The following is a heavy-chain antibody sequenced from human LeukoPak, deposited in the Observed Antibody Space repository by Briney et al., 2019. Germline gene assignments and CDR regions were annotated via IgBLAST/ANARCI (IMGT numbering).Heavy chain of an antibody. CDR1: GFTFSSYA. CDR2: ISHDGSNK. D-gene: IGHD2-15*01. CDR3: ARALVVVAATPDY. J-gene: IGHJ4*02. V-gene: IGHV3-30-3*01. Sequence: GGSLRLSCAASGFTFSSYAMHWVRQAPGKGLEWVAVISHDGSNKYYADSVKGRFTISRDNSKNTLYLQMNSLRAEDTAVYYCARALVVVAATPDYWGQGTLVTVSS.